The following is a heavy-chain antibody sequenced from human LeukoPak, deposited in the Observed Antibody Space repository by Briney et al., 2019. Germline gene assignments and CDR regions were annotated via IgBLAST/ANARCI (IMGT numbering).Heavy chain of an antibody. Sequence: GASVKVSCKASGYTFTGYYMHWVRQAPGQGLEWMGWINPNSGGTNYAQKFQGRVTMTRDTSISTAYMELSRLRSDDTAVYYCARLERQLRGVIHGSDYWGQGTLVTVSS. D-gene: IGHD3-10*01. V-gene: IGHV1-2*02. CDR3: ARLERQLRGVIHGSDY. CDR1: GYTFTGYY. CDR2: INPNSGGT. J-gene: IGHJ4*02.